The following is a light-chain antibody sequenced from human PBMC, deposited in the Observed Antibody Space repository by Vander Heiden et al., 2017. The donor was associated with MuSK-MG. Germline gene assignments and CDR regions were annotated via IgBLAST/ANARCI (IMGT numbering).Light chain of an antibody. CDR2: AAS. CDR3: QQDSHCPLT. CDR1: QGITNL. V-gene: IGKV1-16*02. J-gene: IGKJ4*01. Sequence: DFHLNKFPSSQSASIGDRVTITCRARQGITNLFVWYHQTPGKAPRSLIYAASTLQSGVPSKFSGSGFGTEFTLTISSLQPEDFATYYCQQDSHCPLTFGGGTKVEIK.